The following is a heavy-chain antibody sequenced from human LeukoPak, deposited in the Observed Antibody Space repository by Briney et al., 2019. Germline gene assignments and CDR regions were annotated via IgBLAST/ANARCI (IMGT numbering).Heavy chain of an antibody. Sequence: GGSLKLSCAASGFTFSGSAVHWVRQASGKGLEWVGRIRSKANSYATAYAASVKGRFTISRDDSKNTAYLQMNSLKTEDTAVYYCTRRRNDSSGYYYDFDYWGQGTLVTVSS. CDR2: IRSKANSYAT. CDR1: GFTFSGSA. V-gene: IGHV3-73*01. CDR3: TRRRNDSSGYYYDFDY. D-gene: IGHD3-22*01. J-gene: IGHJ4*02.